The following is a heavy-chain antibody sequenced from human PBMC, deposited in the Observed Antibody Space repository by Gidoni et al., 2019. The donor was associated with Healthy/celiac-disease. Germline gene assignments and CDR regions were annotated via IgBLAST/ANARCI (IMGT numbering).Heavy chain of an antibody. D-gene: IGHD4-17*01. CDR1: GFTVSSTY. V-gene: IGHV3-53*04. J-gene: IGHJ3*02. Sequence: EVQLVESGGGLVQTGGSLRLSCAASGFTVSSTYMSWVRQAPGKGLEWVSVIYSGGSTYYADSVKGRFTISRHNSKNTLYLQMNSLRAEDTAVYYCAREFYGGAFDIWGQGTMVTVSS. CDR2: IYSGGST. CDR3: AREFYGGAFDI.